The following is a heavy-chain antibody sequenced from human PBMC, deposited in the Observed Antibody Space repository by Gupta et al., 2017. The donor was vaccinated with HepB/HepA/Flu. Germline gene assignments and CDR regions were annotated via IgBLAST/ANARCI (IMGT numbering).Heavy chain of an antibody. CDR1: GFTFSDHY. J-gene: IGHJ4*02. Sequence: EVQLVESGGGLVQPGGSLRLSCAASGFTFSDHYMDWVRQAPGKGLEWVGRTRNKANSYTTEYAASVKGRFTISRDDSKNSLYLQMNSLKTEDTAVYYCARSSGWEIDYWGQGTLVTVSS. CDR3: ARSSGWEIDY. D-gene: IGHD1-26*01. V-gene: IGHV3-72*01. CDR2: TRNKANSYTT.